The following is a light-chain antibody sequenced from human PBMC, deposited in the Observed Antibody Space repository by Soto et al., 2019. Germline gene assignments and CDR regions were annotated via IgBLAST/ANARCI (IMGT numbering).Light chain of an antibody. Sequence: EIVLTQSPATLSLSPGERATLSCRASQSVSSYLAWYQQKPGQAPRLLIYDASNRATDIPARFSGSGSGTDFTLTISSLEPEDFAVYYCQQRSNWPGTFGQGTRLEIQ. CDR1: QSVSSY. J-gene: IGKJ5*01. V-gene: IGKV3-11*01. CDR2: DAS. CDR3: QQRSNWPGT.